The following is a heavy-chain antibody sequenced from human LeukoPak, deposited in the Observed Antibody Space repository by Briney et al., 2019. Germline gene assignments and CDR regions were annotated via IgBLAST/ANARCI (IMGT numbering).Heavy chain of an antibody. Sequence: ASVKVSCKASGYTFTSFAIHWVRQAPGQRLEWMGWINAGNGNTKFSQHFQGRVSITRDTPASTAYMELSYLRSEDTALYFCARSIVYSSDSDGGYYFDYWGQGTLVTVSS. D-gene: IGHD6-19*01. V-gene: IGHV1-3*01. CDR2: INAGNGNT. J-gene: IGHJ4*02. CDR3: ARSIVYSSDSDGGYYFDY. CDR1: GYTFTSFA.